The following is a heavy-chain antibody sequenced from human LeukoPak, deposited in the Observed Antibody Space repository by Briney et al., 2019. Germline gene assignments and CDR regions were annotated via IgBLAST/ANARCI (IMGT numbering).Heavy chain of an antibody. CDR3: AREGCSSTSCYDAFDI. CDR1: GFTFSDYY. D-gene: IGHD2-2*01. Sequence: PGRSLRLSCAASGFTFSDYYMSWIRQAPGKGLEYVSAISSNGGSTYYANSVKGRFTISRDNSRNTLYLQMGSLRAEDMAVYYCAREGCSSTSCYDAFDIWGQGTMVTVSS. J-gene: IGHJ3*02. CDR2: ISSNGGST. V-gene: IGHV3-64*01.